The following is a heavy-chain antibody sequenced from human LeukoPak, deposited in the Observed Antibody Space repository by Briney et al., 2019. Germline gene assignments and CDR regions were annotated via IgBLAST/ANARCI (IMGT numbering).Heavy chain of an antibody. CDR3: ARLDDSSGYLH. CDR1: GGSISSTSHY. CDR2: IYYSGTT. V-gene: IGHV4-39*01. J-gene: IGHJ4*02. Sequence: SETLPLTCTVSGGSISSTSHYWGWIRQPPGKGLEWIGNIYYSGTTYYNPSLKSRVTISVDTSKNQFSLKLSSVTAADTAVYYCARLDDSSGYLHWGQGTLVTVSS. D-gene: IGHD3-22*01.